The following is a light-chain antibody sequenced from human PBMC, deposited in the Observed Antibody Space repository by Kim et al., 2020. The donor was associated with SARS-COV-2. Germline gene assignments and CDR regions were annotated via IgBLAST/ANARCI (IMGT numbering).Light chain of an antibody. V-gene: IGLV1-47*01. J-gene: IGLJ3*02. CDR3: AAWDDSFWV. Sequence: PGRGVTVACSGSSSNIGSNYVYWYQRLPGTAPKLLIYRNNQRPSGVPDRFSGSKSGTSASLAISGLRSEDEADYYCAAWDDSFWVFGGGTQLTVL. CDR1: SSNIGSNY. CDR2: RNN.